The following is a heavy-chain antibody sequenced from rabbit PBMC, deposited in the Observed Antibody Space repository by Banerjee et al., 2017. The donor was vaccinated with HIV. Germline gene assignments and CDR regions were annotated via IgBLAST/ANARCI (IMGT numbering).Heavy chain of an antibody. V-gene: IGHV1S45*01. CDR2: IYVVSSGKI. D-gene: IGHD4-1*01. CDR1: GFSFSNGYV. J-gene: IGHJ4*01. Sequence: QEQLEESGGDLVKPEGSLTLTCTASGFSFSNGYVMCWVRQAPGKGLEWIACIYVVSSGKIYYASWAKGRFTISKTSSTTVTLQMTSLTAADTATYFCARDLAGVIGWNFNLWGQGTLVTVS. CDR3: ARDLAGVIGWNFNL.